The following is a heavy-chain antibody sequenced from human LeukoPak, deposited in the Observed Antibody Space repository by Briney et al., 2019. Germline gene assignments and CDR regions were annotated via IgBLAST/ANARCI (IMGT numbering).Heavy chain of an antibody. D-gene: IGHD1-26*01. CDR2: IQEDGSEE. Sequence: PGGSLRLSCAASVFTFSRYWMSWVRQAPGKGLEWVASIQEDGSEEYYVDSVKGRFTISRDKAKNSLYLQMNSLRAEDTAVYYCARDRILGATIGFDYWGQGTLVTDSS. CDR1: VFTFSRYW. CDR3: ARDRILGATIGFDY. V-gene: IGHV3-7*01. J-gene: IGHJ4*02.